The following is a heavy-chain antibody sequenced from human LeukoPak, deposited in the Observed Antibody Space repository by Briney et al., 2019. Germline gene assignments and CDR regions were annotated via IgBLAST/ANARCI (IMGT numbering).Heavy chain of an antibody. CDR2: INPNSGGT. CDR1: GYTFTGYY. CDR3: ASGGVAVDAFDI. D-gene: IGHD6-19*01. V-gene: IGHV1-2*02. J-gene: IGHJ3*02. Sequence: ASVKVSCKASGYTFTGYYMHWVRQARGQGLEWMGWINPNSGGTNYAQKFQGRVTMTRDTSISTAYMEVSRLTSDDTAVYYCASGGVAVDAFDIWGQGTMDTVSS.